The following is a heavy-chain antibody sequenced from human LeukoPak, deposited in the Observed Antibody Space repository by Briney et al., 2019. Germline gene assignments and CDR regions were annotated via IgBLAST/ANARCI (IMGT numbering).Heavy chain of an antibody. CDR3: ASRGGDGEDDY. J-gene: IGHJ4*02. CDR2: IYYSGST. Sequence: SETLSLTCTVSGGSISSSSYYWGWIRQPPGKGLEWIGRIYYSGSTYYNPSLKSRVTISVDTSKNQFSLKLSSVTAADTAVYYCASRGGDGEDDYWGQGTLVTVSS. V-gene: IGHV4-39*01. D-gene: IGHD3-10*01. CDR1: GGSISSSSYY.